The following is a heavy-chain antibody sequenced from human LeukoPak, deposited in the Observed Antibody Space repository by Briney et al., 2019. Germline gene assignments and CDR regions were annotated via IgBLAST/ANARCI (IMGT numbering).Heavy chain of an antibody. Sequence: PSETLSLTCAVYGGSFSGYYWSWIRQPPGKGLEWIGEINHSGSTNYNPSLKSRVTISVDTSKNQFSLKLSSVTAADTAVYYCASILYDFWTPYYFDYWGQGTLVTASS. CDR2: INHSGST. J-gene: IGHJ4*02. D-gene: IGHD3-3*01. V-gene: IGHV4-34*01. CDR3: ASILYDFWTPYYFDY. CDR1: GGSFSGYY.